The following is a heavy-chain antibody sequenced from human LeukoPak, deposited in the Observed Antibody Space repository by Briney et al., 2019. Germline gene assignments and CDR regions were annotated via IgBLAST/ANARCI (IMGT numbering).Heavy chain of an antibody. CDR1: GYTLTELS. CDR2: FDPEDGET. V-gene: IGHV1-24*01. Sequence: ASVKVSCKVSGYTLTELSMHWVRQAPGKGLEWMGGFDPEDGETIYAQKFQGSVTMTEDTSTDTAYMELSSLRSEDTAVYYCATGAVGATAFDYWGQGPLATVSS. CDR3: ATGAVGATAFDY. D-gene: IGHD1-26*01. J-gene: IGHJ4*02.